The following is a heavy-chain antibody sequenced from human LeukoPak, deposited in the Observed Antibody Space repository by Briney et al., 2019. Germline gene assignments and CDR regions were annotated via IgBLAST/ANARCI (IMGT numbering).Heavy chain of an antibody. Sequence: GGSLRLSCVVSGFTFSNNGMSWVRQAPGKGLEWVSGLSGSGSSVYYADPVRGRLTISRDNSRNTLYLQLDSLRADDTAVYFCVKGLNWFDPWGQGTLVTVSS. V-gene: IGHV3-23*01. J-gene: IGHJ5*02. D-gene: IGHD4-11*01. CDR3: VKGLNWFDP. CDR2: LSGSGSSV. CDR1: GFTFSNNG.